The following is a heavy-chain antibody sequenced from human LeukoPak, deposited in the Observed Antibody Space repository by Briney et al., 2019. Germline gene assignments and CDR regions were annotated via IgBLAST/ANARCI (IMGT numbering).Heavy chain of an antibody. CDR1: GFTFSDYY. Sequence: GGSLRLSCAASGFTFSDYYMSWIRQAPRKGLEWVSYISSSGSTIYYADSVKGRFTISRDNAKNSQYLQMNSLRAEDTAVYYCARSTVAGGDDYWGQGTLVTVSS. V-gene: IGHV3-11*01. J-gene: IGHJ4*02. D-gene: IGHD2-15*01. CDR3: ARSTVAGGDDY. CDR2: ISSSGSTI.